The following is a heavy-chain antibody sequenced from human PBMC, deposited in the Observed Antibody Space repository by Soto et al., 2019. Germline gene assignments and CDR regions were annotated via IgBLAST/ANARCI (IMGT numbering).Heavy chain of an antibody. Sequence: EVQLVESGGGLVQPGRSLRLSCAASGFTFDDYAMHWVRQAPGKGREWVSGISWNSGSIGYADSVKGRFTISRDNAKNSLYLQMNSLRAEDTALYYCAKDSEDDILSGYSDAFDIWGQGTMVTVSS. CDR3: AKDSEDDILSGYSDAFDI. V-gene: IGHV3-9*01. J-gene: IGHJ3*02. D-gene: IGHD3-9*01. CDR2: ISWNSGSI. CDR1: GFTFDDYA.